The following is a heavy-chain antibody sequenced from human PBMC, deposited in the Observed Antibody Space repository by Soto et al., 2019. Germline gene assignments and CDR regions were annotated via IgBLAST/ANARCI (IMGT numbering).Heavy chain of an antibody. V-gene: IGHV4-59*01. CDR2: IYYSGST. D-gene: IGHD3-22*01. CDR1: GGSISSYY. Sequence: QVQLQESGPGLVKPSETLSLTCTVSGGSISSYYWSWIRQLPGKGLGWIGYIYYSGSTNYTPSIKRLVTISVDTSKNQFSLKLSSVTAADTAVYYCARGNDYYYDSSGSLDYWGQGTLVTVSS. CDR3: ARGNDYYYDSSGSLDY. J-gene: IGHJ4*02.